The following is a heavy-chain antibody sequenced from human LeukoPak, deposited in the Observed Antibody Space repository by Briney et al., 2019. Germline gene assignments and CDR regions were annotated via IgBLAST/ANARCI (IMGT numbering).Heavy chain of an antibody. CDR1: GFTVIAFA. CDR2: ISGSGDNT. J-gene: IGHJ6*01. Sequence: GRSLRLSCAASGFTVIAFAISSVRPTPRNWLEWVSCISGSGDNTLYADSVKGRFTISRDNSKNTLYLEMKSLRAEDTAIYYCAKMKGHPLPKYYMDVWGQGTTVTVSS. D-gene: IGHD1-26*01. CDR3: AKMKGHPLPKYYMDV. V-gene: IGHV3-23*01.